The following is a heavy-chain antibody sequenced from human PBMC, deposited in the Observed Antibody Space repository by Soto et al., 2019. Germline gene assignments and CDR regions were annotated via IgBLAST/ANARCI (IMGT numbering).Heavy chain of an antibody. V-gene: IGHV1-18*01. CDR2: INANNGNT. D-gene: IGHD2-21*02. CDR3: ARDREIVVVTAIQFDY. Sequence: ASVKVSCKTSGYTFNKYPIHWVRQAPGQGLEWMGWINANNGNTNYAQKLQGRVTMTTDTSTSTAYMELRSLRSDDTAVYYCARDREIVVVTAIQFDYWGQGTLVTVSS. CDR1: GYTFNKYP. J-gene: IGHJ4*02.